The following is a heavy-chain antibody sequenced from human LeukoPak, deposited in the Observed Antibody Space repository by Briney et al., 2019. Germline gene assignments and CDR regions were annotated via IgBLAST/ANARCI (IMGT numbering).Heavy chain of an antibody. D-gene: IGHD3-10*02. CDR3: ARGRTYYYVFDP. CDR1: GGSISSGGYY. J-gene: IGHJ5*02. V-gene: IGHV4-31*03. CDR2: IYYSGST. Sequence: SETLSLTCTVSGGSISSGGYYWSWIRQHPGKGLEWIGYIYYSGSTYYNPSLKSRVIISVDTSKNQFSLKLSSVTAADTAVYYCARGRTYYYVFDPWGQGTLVTVSS.